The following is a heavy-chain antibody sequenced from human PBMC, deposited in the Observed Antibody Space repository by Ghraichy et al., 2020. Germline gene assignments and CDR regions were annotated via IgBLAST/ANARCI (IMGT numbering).Heavy chain of an antibody. D-gene: IGHD4-23*01. J-gene: IGHJ6*02. CDR2: ITSSSRTI. V-gene: IGHV3-48*02. CDR3: ARASRVVRFYYYDGMDV. CDR1: GFTFSSSS. Sequence: GGSLRLSCVGSGFTFSSSSMNWVRQSPGKGLEWVSYITSSSRTIFYADSVKGRFTISRDNAQDSLYLQMNSLRDEDTAVYYCARASRVVRFYYYDGMDVWGQGTMVTVSS.